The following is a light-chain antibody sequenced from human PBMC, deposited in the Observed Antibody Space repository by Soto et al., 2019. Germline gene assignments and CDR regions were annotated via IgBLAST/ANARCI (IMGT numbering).Light chain of an antibody. CDR2: WAS. Sequence: DIQMTQSPSSLSASVGDRVTLTCRASESISTWLAWYQQKPGKDPNILIYWASSLESGVPPGFSGSGSGTDFNLTISRLQTEDFATYYCQQLNSYTLTFGGGTKVDIK. V-gene: IGKV1-5*03. CDR3: QQLNSYTLT. CDR1: ESISTW. J-gene: IGKJ4*01.